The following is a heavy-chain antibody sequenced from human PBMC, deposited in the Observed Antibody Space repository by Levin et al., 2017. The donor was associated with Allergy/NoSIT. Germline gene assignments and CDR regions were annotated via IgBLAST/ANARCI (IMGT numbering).Heavy chain of an antibody. V-gene: IGHV4-34*01. J-gene: IGHJ4*02. CDR2: INHSGGT. CDR1: GGSFSGYY. Sequence: PGGSLRLSCTVYGGSFSGYYWSWIRQPPGKGLDWIGEINHSGGTDYNPSLKSRVTISVDTSKNQFSLKLTSVTAADTAVYYCALGSSGYYLDYWGQGALVTVSS. D-gene: IGHD3-22*01. CDR3: ALGSSGYYLDY.